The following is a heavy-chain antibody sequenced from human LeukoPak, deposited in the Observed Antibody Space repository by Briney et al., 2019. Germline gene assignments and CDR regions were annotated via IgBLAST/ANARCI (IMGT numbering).Heavy chain of an antibody. CDR3: ATQGGGSLLDY. J-gene: IGHJ4*02. V-gene: IGHV4-34*01. CDR1: GGSFSGYY. D-gene: IGHD1-26*01. CDR2: INHSGST. Sequence: PSETLSLTCAVYGGSFSGYYWSWIRQPPGRGLEWIGEINHSGSTNYNPSLKSRVTISVDTSKNQFSLKLSSVTAADTAVYYCATQGGGSLLDYWGQGTLVTVSS.